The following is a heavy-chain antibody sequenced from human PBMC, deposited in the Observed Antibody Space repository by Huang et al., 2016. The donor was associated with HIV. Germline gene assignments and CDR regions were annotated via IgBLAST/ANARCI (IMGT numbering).Heavy chain of an antibody. V-gene: IGHV3-73*02. D-gene: IGHD2-21*02. CDR1: GLTFSGSA. Sequence: EVQLVESGGGLVQPGGSLKLSCAASGLTFSGSAMLGVRQGSVKWLEWVCRIRSHANSYATAYAASVKGRSTISRDESKNTAYLQMNSLKTEDTAVYYCWISVVTASGYWGQGTLVTVSS. J-gene: IGHJ4*02. CDR3: WISVVTASGY. CDR2: IRSHANSYAT.